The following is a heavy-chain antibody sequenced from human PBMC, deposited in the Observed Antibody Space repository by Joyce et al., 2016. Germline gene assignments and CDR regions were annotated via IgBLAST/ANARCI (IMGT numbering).Heavy chain of an antibody. CDR3: ARKAVGVDAFDI. V-gene: IGHV4-59*01. J-gene: IGHJ3*02. D-gene: IGHD2-8*01. CDR2: IHHSGSS. Sequence: QVQLQESGPGLVKPSETLSLTCTVSGGSIRNFYWSWIRQPPGKRLEWIGYIHHSGSSNYNPSLKSRLTISVDTSKNQFSLKLSSVTAADTAVYYCARKAVGVDAFDIWGLGTKVTVSS. CDR1: GGSIRNFY.